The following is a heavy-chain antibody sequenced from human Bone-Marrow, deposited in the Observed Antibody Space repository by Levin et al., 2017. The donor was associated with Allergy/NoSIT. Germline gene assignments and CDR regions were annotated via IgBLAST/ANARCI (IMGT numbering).Heavy chain of an antibody. D-gene: IGHD2-2*01. CDR3: ARGLPMQDV. CDR2: IKHSGST. V-gene: IGHV4-34*01. CDR1: GGPFSDYY. J-gene: IGHJ6*04. Sequence: ASETLSLTCAVYGGPFSDYYWSWIRQPPGKGLEWIGEIKHSGSTNYSPSLKSRVTLSVDTAKSQFSLKLTSVTAADTAIYYCARGLPMQDVWGKGTTVTVSS.